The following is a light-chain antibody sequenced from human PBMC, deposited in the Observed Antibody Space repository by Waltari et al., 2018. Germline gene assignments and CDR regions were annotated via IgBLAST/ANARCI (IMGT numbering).Light chain of an antibody. CDR1: QSLLHSKGYNY. Sequence: DIVMTQSPLSLPVTPGEPASIPCRSSQSLLHSKGYNYLDWYLQQPGQSPQLLIYLGSNRASGVPDRFSGSGSGTDFTLKISRVEAADVGVYYCMQALQTPWTFGQGTKVEIK. V-gene: IGKV2-28*01. CDR3: MQALQTPWT. J-gene: IGKJ1*01. CDR2: LGS.